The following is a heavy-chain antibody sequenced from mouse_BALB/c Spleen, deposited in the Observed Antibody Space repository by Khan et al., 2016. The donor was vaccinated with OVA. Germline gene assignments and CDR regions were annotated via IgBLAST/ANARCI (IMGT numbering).Heavy chain of an antibody. V-gene: IGHV9-3-1*01. CDR1: GYAFANNG. CDR3: ERVGYSGTMDY. D-gene: IGHD2-14*01. J-gene: IGHJ4*01. CDR2: INTYTGEP. Sequence: QIQLVQSGPELKKPGETVKISCKASGYAFANNGMNWARQAPGKGLKWMGWINTYTGEPTYAADFKGRFAFSLEPSASTAYLQINNLKNEDTATYFCERVGYSGTMDYWGQGTSVIVSS.